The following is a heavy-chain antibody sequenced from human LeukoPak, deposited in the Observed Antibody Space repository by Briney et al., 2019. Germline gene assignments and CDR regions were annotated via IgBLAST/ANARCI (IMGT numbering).Heavy chain of an antibody. J-gene: IGHJ4*02. CDR1: GASISTYY. CDR2: IYYSGST. V-gene: IGHV4-59*01. CDR3: ARGYSYGEDY. Sequence: KASETLSLTCTVSGASISTYYWNWIRQPPGKRLEWIGYIYYSGSTNYNPSLKSRVTISVDTSKNQFSLKLNSVTAADTAVYYCARGYSYGEDYWGQGTLVTVSS. D-gene: IGHD5-18*01.